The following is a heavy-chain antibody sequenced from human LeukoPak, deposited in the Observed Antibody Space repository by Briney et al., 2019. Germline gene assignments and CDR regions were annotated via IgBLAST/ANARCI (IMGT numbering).Heavy chain of an antibody. Sequence: SETLSLTCSVSGGSISSRTYYWAWIRQPPGKGLECIGIIYSSGNTYSNPSLNSRVTLSVDTSKSHFSLKLRSVTAADTAVYYCAGGFAAAATFDYWGRGALVTVSS. V-gene: IGHV4-39*02. CDR2: IYSSGNT. CDR3: AGGFAAAATFDY. D-gene: IGHD6-13*01. J-gene: IGHJ4*02. CDR1: GGSISSRTYY.